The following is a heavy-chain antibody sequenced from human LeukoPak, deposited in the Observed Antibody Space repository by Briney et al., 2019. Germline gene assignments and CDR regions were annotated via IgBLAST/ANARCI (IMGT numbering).Heavy chain of an antibody. J-gene: IGHJ4*02. CDR3: VKDTRDTSDDY. Sequence: GGSLRLSCSASGFIFTDYTIHWVRQAPGKGLEYVSAITIYGDGTYYADSVKGRFTISRDNSKNTVWLQMSSLRAEDTAVYYCVKDTRDTSDDYWGQGTLVTVSS. V-gene: IGHV3-64D*06. CDR2: ITIYGDGT. CDR1: GFIFTDYT.